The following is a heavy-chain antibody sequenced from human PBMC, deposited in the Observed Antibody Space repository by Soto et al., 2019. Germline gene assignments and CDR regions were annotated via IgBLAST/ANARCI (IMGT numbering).Heavy chain of an antibody. J-gene: IGHJ2*01. V-gene: IGHV3-30-3*01. CDR3: ARDGATNTWRPWYFDL. D-gene: IGHD3-3*01. CDR2: VSYDGTNQ. CDR1: GFTFSNYA. Sequence: QVQLVESGGGVVQPGRSLRLSCAASGFTFSNYAMQWVRQTPGKGLEWVAIVSYDGTNQYYAASVKGRFTISRDNSENPLYLQKNSRKDEDTALNYWARDGATNTWRPWYFDLWGRGTLVTVSS.